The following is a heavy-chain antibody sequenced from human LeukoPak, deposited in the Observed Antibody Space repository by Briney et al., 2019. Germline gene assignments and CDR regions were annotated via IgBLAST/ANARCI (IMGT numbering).Heavy chain of an antibody. CDR3: ARAMITFGGAYTGSDY. V-gene: IGHV1-18*01. D-gene: IGHD3-16*01. Sequence: ASVKVSCKASGYTFTSCGISWVRQPPGQGREWMGWISAYNGNTNYAQKLQGRVTMTTDTSTSTAYMELRSLRSDDTAVYYCARAMITFGGAYTGSDYWGQGTLVTVSS. CDR2: ISAYNGNT. CDR1: GYTFTSCG. J-gene: IGHJ4*02.